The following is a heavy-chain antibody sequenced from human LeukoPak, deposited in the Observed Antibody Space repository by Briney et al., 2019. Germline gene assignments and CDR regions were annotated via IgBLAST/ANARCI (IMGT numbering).Heavy chain of an antibody. D-gene: IGHD3-22*01. V-gene: IGHV4-34*01. CDR1: GGSFSGYL. CDR3: ARGVKQLARFYFYMDV. Sequence: PSETLSLTCGVSGGSFSGYLWNWVRQSPGKGLGWIGEINHSGTTNYNPSLKSRVTISIDRSRNQFSLNLTSVTAADTAVFYCARGVKQLARFYFYMDVWGKGTTVTVSS. J-gene: IGHJ6*03. CDR2: INHSGTT.